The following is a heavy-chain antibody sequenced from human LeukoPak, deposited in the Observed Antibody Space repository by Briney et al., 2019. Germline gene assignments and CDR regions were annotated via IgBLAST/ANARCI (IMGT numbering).Heavy chain of an antibody. CDR2: IYHSGYT. Sequence: PSETLSLTCSVSGYSINSGYYWGWIRQPPGKGLEWIGIIYHSGYTYYNLSLESRVTISVDTSKNQFFLKLNSVTAADTAVYYCARDRRYSRPRSDWFDPWGQGTLVTVSS. D-gene: IGHD6-13*01. V-gene: IGHV4-38-2*02. J-gene: IGHJ5*02. CDR3: ARDRRYSRPRSDWFDP. CDR1: GYSINSGYY.